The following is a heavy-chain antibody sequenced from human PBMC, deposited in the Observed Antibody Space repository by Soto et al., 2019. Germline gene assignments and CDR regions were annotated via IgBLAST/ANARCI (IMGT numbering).Heavy chain of an antibody. CDR3: AKDRLQWLRFLDY. CDR2: ISYDGSNK. Sequence: VQLVESGGGLVQPGGSLRLSCAASGFTFSSYDMHWVRQATGKGLEWVAVISYDGSNKYYADSVKGRFTISRDNSKNTLYLQMNSLRAEDTAVYYCAKDRLQWLRFLDYWGQGTLVTVSS. CDR1: GFTFSSYD. J-gene: IGHJ4*02. D-gene: IGHD5-12*01. V-gene: IGHV3-30*18.